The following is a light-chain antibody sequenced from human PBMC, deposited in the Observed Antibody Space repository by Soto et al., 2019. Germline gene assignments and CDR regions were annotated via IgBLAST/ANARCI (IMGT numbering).Light chain of an antibody. J-gene: IGLJ2*01. CDR1: SSNIGNNA. V-gene: IGLV1-36*01. CDR3: AAWDDSLNGPG. Sequence: QLVLTQPPSVSEAPRQRVTISCSGSSSNIGNNAVNWYQQLPGKAPKLLIYYDDLLPSGVSDRFSGSKSGTSASLAISGLQSEDEADYYCAAWDDSLNGPGIGGGTKLTVL. CDR2: YDD.